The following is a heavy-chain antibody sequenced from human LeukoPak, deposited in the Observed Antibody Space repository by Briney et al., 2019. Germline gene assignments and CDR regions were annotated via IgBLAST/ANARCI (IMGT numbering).Heavy chain of an antibody. Sequence: GGSLRLSCAASGFTFSSYSMNWVRQAPGKGLEWVSSISSSSSYIYYADLVKGRFTISRDNAKNSLYLQMNSLRAEDTAVYYCARDRWSHFDYWGQGTLVTVSS. V-gene: IGHV3-21*01. CDR1: GFTFSSYS. CDR3: ARDRWSHFDY. D-gene: IGHD2-15*01. J-gene: IGHJ4*02. CDR2: ISSSSSYI.